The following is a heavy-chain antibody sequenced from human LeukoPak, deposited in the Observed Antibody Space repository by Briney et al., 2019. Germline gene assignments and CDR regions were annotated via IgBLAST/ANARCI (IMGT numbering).Heavy chain of an antibody. CDR3: ARSEYSFDY. J-gene: IGHJ4*02. CDR1: GFTFSSFW. CDR2: INSDGSSA. Sequence: GGSLRLSCAASGFTFSSFWMHWVRQVPGKGLVWVSSINSDGSSATYADSVKGRFTISRDNAKNTLYLQMNSLRAEDTAVYYCARSEYSFDYWGQGSLVTVSS. V-gene: IGHV3-74*03. D-gene: IGHD6-6*01.